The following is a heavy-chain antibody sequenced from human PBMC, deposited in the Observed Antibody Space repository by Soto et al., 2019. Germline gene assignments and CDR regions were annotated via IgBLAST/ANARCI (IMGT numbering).Heavy chain of an antibody. CDR1: GGSFSGYY. V-gene: IGHV4-34*01. Sequence: PSETLSLTCAVYGGSFSGYYWSWIRQPPGKGLEWIGEINQSGSTNYNPSLKSRVTISVDTSKNQFSLKLSSVTAADTAVYYCARDPGSGSYYGWFDPWGQGTLVTVSS. D-gene: IGHD3-10*01. J-gene: IGHJ5*02. CDR2: INQSGST. CDR3: ARDPGSGSYYGWFDP.